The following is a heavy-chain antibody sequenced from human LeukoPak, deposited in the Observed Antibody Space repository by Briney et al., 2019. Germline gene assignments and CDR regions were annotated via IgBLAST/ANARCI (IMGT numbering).Heavy chain of an antibody. J-gene: IGHJ3*02. D-gene: IGHD2-15*01. CDR1: GYSISSGYY. CDR3: AREVVAATGAFDI. V-gene: IGHV4-38-2*02. Sequence: PSETLSLTCTVSGYSISSGYYWGWIRQPPGKGLEWIGSIYHSGSTYYNPSLKSRVTISVDTSENQLSLKLSSVTAADTAVYYCAREVVAATGAFDIWGQGTVVIVS. CDR2: IYHSGST.